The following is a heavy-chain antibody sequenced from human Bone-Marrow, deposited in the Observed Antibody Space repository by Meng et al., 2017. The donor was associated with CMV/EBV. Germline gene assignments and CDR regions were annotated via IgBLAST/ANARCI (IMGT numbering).Heavy chain of an antibody. V-gene: IGHV3-15*01. CDR1: GFTFSNAW. J-gene: IGHJ4*02. CDR3: TTVRIAGAGRRIDFDY. CDR2: IKSKTDGGTT. Sequence: GGSLRLPCAALGFTFSNAWMSWVRQAPGKGLEWVGRIKSKTDGGTTDYAAPVKGRFTISRDDSKNTMYLQMNSLKTEDTSVYYCTTVRIAGAGRRIDFDYWGRGTLVTVSS. D-gene: IGHD6-19*01.